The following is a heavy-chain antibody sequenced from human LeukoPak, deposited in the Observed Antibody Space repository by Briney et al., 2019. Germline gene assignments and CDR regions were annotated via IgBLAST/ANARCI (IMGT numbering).Heavy chain of an antibody. V-gene: IGHV3-21*01. J-gene: IGHJ4*02. D-gene: IGHD2-2*01. CDR1: GFTFSSYS. CDR3: ARDSPHIVVVPAAY. CDR2: ISSSSSYI. Sequence: GGSLRLSCAASGFTFSSYSMNWVRQAPGKGLEWDSSISSSSSYIYYADSVKGRFTISRDNAKNSLYLQMNSLRAEDTAVYYCARDSPHIVVVPAAYWGQGTLVTVSS.